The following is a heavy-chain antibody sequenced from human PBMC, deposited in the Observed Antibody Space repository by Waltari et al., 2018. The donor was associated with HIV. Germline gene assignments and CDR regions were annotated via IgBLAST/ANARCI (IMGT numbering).Heavy chain of an antibody. CDR3: ARAVRNYDSSGYYEYFQH. D-gene: IGHD3-22*01. J-gene: IGHJ1*01. CDR1: GYSISSGYY. CDR2: IYHRGGT. Sequence: QVQLQESGPGLVKPSETLSLTCAVSGYSISSGYYWGWIRQPPGKGLEWMGSIYHRGGTYYNPSLKSRVTISVDTSKNQFSLKLSSVTAADTAVYYCARAVRNYDSSGYYEYFQHWGQGTLVTVSS. V-gene: IGHV4-38-2*01.